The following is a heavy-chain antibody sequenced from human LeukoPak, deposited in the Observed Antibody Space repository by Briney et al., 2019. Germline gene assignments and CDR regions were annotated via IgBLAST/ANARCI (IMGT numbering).Heavy chain of an antibody. CDR2: INPSGGST. D-gene: IGHD6-19*01. CDR1: GYTFTSYY. J-gene: IGHJ4*02. CDR3: ARDLGSSGWYFYYFDY. Sequence: ASVKVSCKASGYTFTSYYMHWVRQAPGQGLKWMGVINPSGGSTSYAQKFQGRVTMTRDTSTSTVYMELSSLRSEDTAVYYCARDLGSSGWYFYYFDYWGQGTLVTVSS. V-gene: IGHV1-46*01.